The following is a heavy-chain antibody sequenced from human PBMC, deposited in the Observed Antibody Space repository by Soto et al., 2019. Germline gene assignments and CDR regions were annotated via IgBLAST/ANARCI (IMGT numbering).Heavy chain of an antibody. CDR3: AGAIDY. CDR1: GGSISSGGYY. V-gene: IGHV4-31*03. CDR2: IYYSGFT. Sequence: QVQLQESGPGLVKPSQTLSLTCTVSGGSISSGGYYWNWIRQHPGKGLEWIGYIYYSGFTYYSPSLMGRVTTSVDTSKNHFSLKPSAATAADTAVYYCAGAIDYGGQGTLVTVSS. J-gene: IGHJ4*02.